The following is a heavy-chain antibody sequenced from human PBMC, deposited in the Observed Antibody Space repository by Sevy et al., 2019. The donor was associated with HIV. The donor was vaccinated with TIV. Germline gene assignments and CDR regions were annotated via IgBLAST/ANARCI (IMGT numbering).Heavy chain of an antibody. Sequence: SETLSLTCTVSGGSISSYYWSWIRQPAGKGLEWIGRIYTSGSTNYNPSLKSRVTMSVDTSKNQFSLKLSSVTAADTALYYWARDRGSSSGFSWDYFDYWGQGTLVTVSS. J-gene: IGHJ4*02. D-gene: IGHD6-13*01. V-gene: IGHV4-4*07. CDR1: GGSISSYY. CDR2: IYTSGST. CDR3: ARDRGSSSGFSWDYFDY.